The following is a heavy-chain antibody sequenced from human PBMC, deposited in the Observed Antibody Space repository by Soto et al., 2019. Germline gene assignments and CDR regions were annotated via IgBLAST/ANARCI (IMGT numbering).Heavy chain of an antibody. V-gene: IGHV4-59*01. CDR2: IFYSGST. J-gene: IGHJ4*02. CDR3: ARNNGRENYYDSSGYWYYFDY. Sequence: SETLSLTCTVSGGSISSYYWSWIRQPPGKGLEWFGYIFYSGSTNYKSSFKSRVTLSVDTSKNHFSLMLGFLTVADTAVFYCARNNGRENYYDSSGYWYYFDYWGQGTWSPSPQ. CDR1: GGSISSYY. D-gene: IGHD3-22*01.